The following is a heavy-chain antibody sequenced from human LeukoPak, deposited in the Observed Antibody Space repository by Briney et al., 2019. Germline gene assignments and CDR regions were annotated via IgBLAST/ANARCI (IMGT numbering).Heavy chain of an antibody. D-gene: IGHD2-2*01. V-gene: IGHV1-46*01. Sequence: ASVKVSCKASGYTFTSYYMHWVRQAPGQGLEWMGIINPSGGSTSYAQKFQGRVTMTRDTSTSTVYMELSSLRSEDTAVYYCAREARYCSSTSCNIRFDPWGQGTLVTVSS. CDR3: AREARYCSSTSCNIRFDP. CDR1: GYTFTSYY. CDR2: INPSGGST. J-gene: IGHJ5*02.